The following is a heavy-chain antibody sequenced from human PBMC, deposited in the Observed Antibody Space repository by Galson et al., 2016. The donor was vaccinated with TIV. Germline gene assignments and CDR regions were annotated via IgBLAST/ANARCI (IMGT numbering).Heavy chain of an antibody. CDR1: SIHFISFA. CDR2: ISYDSSNI. CDR3: ASPRHGGFLRFSMDV. V-gene: IGHV3-30*04. D-gene: IGHD3-3*01. Sequence: SLRLSCAASSIHFISFAMHWVRQTPGRGLEWVAVISYDSSNIYYADSVKGRFTISRDNSKNTLFLQMNRLSSNDSGVYFCASPRHGGFLRFSMDVWGQGTTVIVS. J-gene: IGHJ6*02.